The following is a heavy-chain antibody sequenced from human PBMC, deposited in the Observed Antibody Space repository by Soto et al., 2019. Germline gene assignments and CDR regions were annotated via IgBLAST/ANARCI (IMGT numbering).Heavy chain of an antibody. J-gene: IGHJ6*02. Sequence: NPSETLSLTCAVYGGSFSNYFWTWIRQPPGKGLEWIGEINPSGSTSYNPSLESRVTISIDTSKNQFSLRLSSVTAADTALYYCARGGVTHYDFWSRHYQRDRYDMDVWGQGTTVTVSS. V-gene: IGHV4-34*01. CDR2: INPSGST. CDR3: ARGGVTHYDFWSRHYQRDRYDMDV. CDR1: GGSFSNYF. D-gene: IGHD3-3*01.